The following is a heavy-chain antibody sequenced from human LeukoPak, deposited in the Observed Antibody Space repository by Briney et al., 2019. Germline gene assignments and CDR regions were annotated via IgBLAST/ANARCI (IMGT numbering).Heavy chain of an antibody. CDR1: GFRFSDYW. V-gene: IGHV3-7*01. CDR2: IKEDGREK. D-gene: IGHD2-15*01. J-gene: IGHJ4*02. CDR3: ARGWGEKGYCRGGTCNNPQFDY. Sequence: GSLRLSCEASGFRFSDYWMTWVRPAPGKGLEWVANIKEDGREKYYVDSVKGRFTLSKDNAKNSVYLQMNSLGAEDTAVYYCARGWGEKGYCRGGTCNNPQFDYWGQGILVTVSS.